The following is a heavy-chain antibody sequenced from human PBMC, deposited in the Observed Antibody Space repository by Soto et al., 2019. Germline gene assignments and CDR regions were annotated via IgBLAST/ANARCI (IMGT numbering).Heavy chain of an antibody. CDR2: ISYDGSNT. D-gene: IGHD3-10*01. CDR1: GFTFSSYG. V-gene: IGHV3-30*03. Sequence: GGSLRLSCAASGFTFSSYGMHWVRQAPGKGLEWVAIISYDGSNTYYADSVKGRFTISRDNSKNTLYLQMNSLRAEDTAVYYCARPGNYGSGSYLYYLDYWGQGTLVTVS. J-gene: IGHJ4*02. CDR3: ARPGNYGSGSYLYYLDY.